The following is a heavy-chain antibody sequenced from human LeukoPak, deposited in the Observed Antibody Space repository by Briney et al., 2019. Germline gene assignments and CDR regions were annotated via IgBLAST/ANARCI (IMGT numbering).Heavy chain of an antibody. CDR3: ARNDIVVVPAAQGEPFDI. D-gene: IGHD2-2*01. CDR1: GFTFSSYS. Sequence: GGSLRLSCVASGFTFSSYSMNWVRQAPGKGLEWVSSISSSSSYIYYADSVKGRFTISRDNAKNSLYLQMNSLRAEDTAVYYCARNDIVVVPAAQGEPFDIWGQGTMVTVSS. CDR2: ISSSSSYI. J-gene: IGHJ3*02. V-gene: IGHV3-21*01.